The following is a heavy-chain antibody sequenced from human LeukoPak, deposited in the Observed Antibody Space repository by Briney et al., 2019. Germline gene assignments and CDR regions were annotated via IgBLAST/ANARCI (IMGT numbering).Heavy chain of an antibody. CDR1: GCSISSGGYY. CDR2: IYYSEKN. Sequence: TLSLTCTVSGCSISSGGYYWSWIPQPPGQGLEWIMYIYYSEKNYFNTFLNSRVTLSVDTSKNQFSLKLSSVTAADTAVYYCARDLAGRRDDAFDIWGQGTMVTVSS. D-gene: IGHD6-19*01. J-gene: IGHJ3*02. V-gene: IGHV4-31*03. CDR3: ARDLAGRRDDAFDI.